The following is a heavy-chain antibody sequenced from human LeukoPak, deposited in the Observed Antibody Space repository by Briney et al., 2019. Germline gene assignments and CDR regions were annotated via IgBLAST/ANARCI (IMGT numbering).Heavy chain of an antibody. V-gene: IGHV5-51*01. CDR1: GYSFSTYW. Sequence: GESLKISCKGSGYSFSTYWIAWVRQMPGKGLEWMGIIYPGDSNTIYSPSFEDQVIMSVDKSISTAYLQWSSLKASDTAMYYCARGGIYYYYMDVWGKGTTVAVSS. CDR3: ARGGIYYYYMDV. J-gene: IGHJ6*03. CDR2: IYPGDSNT.